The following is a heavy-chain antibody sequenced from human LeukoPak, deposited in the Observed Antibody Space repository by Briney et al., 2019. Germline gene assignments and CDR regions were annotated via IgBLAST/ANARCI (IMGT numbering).Heavy chain of an antibody. CDR1: GGSISSGGYS. J-gene: IGHJ5*02. D-gene: IGHD2-21*02. CDR2: IYHSGST. Sequence: SETLSLTCAVSGGSISSGGYSWSWIRQPPGKGLEWIGYIYHSGSTYYNPSLKSRVTISVDRSKNQFSLKLSSVTAADTAMYFCARTPTYCGGDCYYFDPWGQGTLVTVSS. CDR3: ARTPTYCGGDCYYFDP. V-gene: IGHV4-30-2*01.